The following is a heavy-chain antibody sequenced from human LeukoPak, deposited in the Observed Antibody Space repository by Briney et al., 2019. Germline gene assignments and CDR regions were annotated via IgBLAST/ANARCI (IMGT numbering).Heavy chain of an antibody. CDR2: IYPGGTT. J-gene: IGHJ4*02. CDR3: ARDLLW. Sequence: SESLSLTCTCSDDSISSYYWSWIRQPAGKGLEWIGHIYPGGTTSYNPSLKSRVTMSVDTSKNQFSLRLTSVIAADTAVYYCARDLLWWGQGTLVTVSS. V-gene: IGHV4-4*07. CDR1: DDSISSYY. D-gene: IGHD2-21*01.